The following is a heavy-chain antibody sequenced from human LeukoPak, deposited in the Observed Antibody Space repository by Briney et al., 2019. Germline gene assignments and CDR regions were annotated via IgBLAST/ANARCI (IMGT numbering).Heavy chain of an antibody. Sequence: GGSLRLSCAASGFTFSNYEMNWVRQAPGKGLEWVSYISSSSGVTIYYADSVKGRFTISRDNAKNSLYLQMNSLRAEDTAVYYCARDHDYGGNFHYYYYYGMDVWGQGTTVTVSS. CDR3: ARDHDYGGNFHYYYYYGMDV. CDR2: ISSSSGVTI. CDR1: GFTFSNYE. V-gene: IGHV3-48*03. D-gene: IGHD4-23*01. J-gene: IGHJ6*02.